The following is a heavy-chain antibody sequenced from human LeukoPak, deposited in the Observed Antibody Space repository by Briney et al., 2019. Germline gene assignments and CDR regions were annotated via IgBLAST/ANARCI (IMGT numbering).Heavy chain of an antibody. J-gene: IGHJ5*02. D-gene: IGHD2-15*01. Sequence: PGGSLRLSCAASGFTFSKYDMSWVRQGPGKGPEWVSGINNSGGRTYYADSVKGRFTISRDNSKNTLYLQMNSLRAEDTALYYCAKGSGGSCSSGWFDPWGQGTLVTVSS. CDR1: GFTFSKYD. V-gene: IGHV3-23*01. CDR3: AKGSGGSCSSGWFDP. CDR2: INNSGGRT.